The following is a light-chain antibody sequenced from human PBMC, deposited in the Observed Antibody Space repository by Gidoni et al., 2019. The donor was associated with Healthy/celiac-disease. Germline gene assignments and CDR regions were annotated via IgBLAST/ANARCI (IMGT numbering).Light chain of an antibody. CDR2: EVS. CDR1: SSDVGGYNY. CDR3: SSYTSSSTLDWV. Sequence: QSALTQPASVSGSPGQSSTLSCTGTSSDVGGYNYVSWYQQHPGKAPKLMIYEVSNRPSGVSNRFSGSKSGNTASLTISGLQAEDEADYYCSSYTSSSTLDWVFGGGTKLTVL. V-gene: IGLV2-14*01. J-gene: IGLJ3*02.